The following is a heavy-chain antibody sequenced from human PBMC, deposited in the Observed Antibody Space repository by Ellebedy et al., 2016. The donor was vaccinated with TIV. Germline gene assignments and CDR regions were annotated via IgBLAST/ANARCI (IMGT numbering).Heavy chain of an antibody. CDR1: EFTFGNYW. J-gene: IGHJ4*02. Sequence: GGSLRLSCAASEFTFGNYWMNWVRQAPGKGLEWVANIKQDGSEKYYVDSVKGRFTISRDNAKNSLYLQMDSLRAEDTAVYYCARVQYYYDSRGYYHDYWGQGTLVTVSS. V-gene: IGHV3-7*01. D-gene: IGHD3-22*01. CDR3: ARVQYYYDSRGYYHDY. CDR2: IKQDGSEK.